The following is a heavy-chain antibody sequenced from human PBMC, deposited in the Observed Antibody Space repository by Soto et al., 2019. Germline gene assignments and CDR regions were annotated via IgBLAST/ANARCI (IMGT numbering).Heavy chain of an antibody. Sequence: ASVKVSCKASGYTFTSYGISWVRQAPGQGLEWMGWISAYNGNTNYAQKLQGRVTMTTDTSTSTAYMELRSLRSDDTAVYYCARDRGYDFSYYMDVWGKGTTVTVSS. CDR3: ARDRGYDFSYYMDV. CDR1: GYTFTSYG. D-gene: IGHD3-3*01. CDR2: ISAYNGNT. V-gene: IGHV1-18*01. J-gene: IGHJ6*03.